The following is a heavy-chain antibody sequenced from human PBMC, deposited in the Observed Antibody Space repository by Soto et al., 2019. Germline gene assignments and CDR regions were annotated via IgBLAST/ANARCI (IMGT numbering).Heavy chain of an antibody. CDR2: ISAYNGNT. CDR3: ARYYDFWSGYSQYNWFDP. J-gene: IGHJ5*02. V-gene: IGHV1-18*01. CDR1: GYTFTSYG. Sequence: ASVKVSCKASGYTFTSYGISWVRQAPGQGLEWMGWISAYNGNTNYAQKLQGRVTMTTDTSTSTAYMELRSLRSDDTAVYYCARYYDFWSGYSQYNWFDPWGQGTLVTVSS. D-gene: IGHD3-3*01.